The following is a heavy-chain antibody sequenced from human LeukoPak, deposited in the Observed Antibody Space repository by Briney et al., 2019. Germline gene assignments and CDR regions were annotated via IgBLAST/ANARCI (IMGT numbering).Heavy chain of an antibody. V-gene: IGHV5-51*01. CDR3: TRGCSGGSCSRDAMDV. CDR1: GYSFSSDW. Sequence: GESLKISCKASGYSFSSDWIAWVRQMPGKGLEWMGIIFPIDSETTYSPSFQGQVTISADKSISTAYLQWSSLRASDTAMYYCTRGCSGGSCSRDAMDVWGQGTMVTVSS. CDR2: IFPIDSET. D-gene: IGHD2-15*01. J-gene: IGHJ6*02.